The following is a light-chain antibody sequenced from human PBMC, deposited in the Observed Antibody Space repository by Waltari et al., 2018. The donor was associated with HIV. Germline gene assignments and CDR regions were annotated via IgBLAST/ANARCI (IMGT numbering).Light chain of an antibody. V-gene: IGLV7-43*01. J-gene: IGLJ2*01. CDR2: STS. Sequence: QTVVTQYPSLTVSPGGTVPLTCASSTSAVPSAYYPNCFQQKPGQAPRALIYSTSNKYSWTPARFSGSLLGSKAALTLSGVQPEDEAEYYCLLYYGGTQLVFGGGTKLTVL. CDR3: LLYYGGTQLV. CDR1: TSAVPSAYY.